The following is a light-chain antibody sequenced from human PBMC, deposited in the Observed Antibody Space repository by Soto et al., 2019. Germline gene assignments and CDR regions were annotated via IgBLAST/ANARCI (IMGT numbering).Light chain of an antibody. V-gene: IGLV2-14*01. J-gene: IGLJ1*01. CDR1: SSDVGGYNS. CDR2: EVS. Sequence: QSALTQPASVSGSPGQSITISCTGTSSDVGGYNSVSWYQQQPGKAPKLMIYEVSNRPSGVSNRVSGSKSGNTASLTISGRQAEDEDDYYCRSYTTGSGHLDVFGTGTQLTVL. CDR3: RSYTTGSGHLDV.